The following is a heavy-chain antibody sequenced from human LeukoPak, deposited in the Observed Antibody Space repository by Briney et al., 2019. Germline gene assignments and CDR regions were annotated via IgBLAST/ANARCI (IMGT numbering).Heavy chain of an antibody. J-gene: IGHJ4*02. CDR3: ARSYYDFWSGYQYYFDY. CDR1: GYSFTSYW. D-gene: IGHD3-3*01. Sequence: GESLKISCKGSGYSFTSYWIGWVRQMPGKGLGWMGIIYPGDSDTRYSPSFQGQVTISADKSISTAYLQWSSLKASDTAMYYCARSYYDFWSGYQYYFDYWGQGTLVTVSS. CDR2: IYPGDSDT. V-gene: IGHV5-51*01.